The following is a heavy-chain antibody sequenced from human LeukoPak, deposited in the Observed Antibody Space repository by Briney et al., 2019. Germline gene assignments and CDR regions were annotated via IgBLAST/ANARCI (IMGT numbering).Heavy chain of an antibody. CDR1: GFTFSSYW. D-gene: IGHD2/OR15-2a*01. V-gene: IGHV3-74*01. J-gene: IGHJ6*02. CDR2: ISTNGSSR. Sequence: GGSLRLSCAASGFTFSSYWMHWLRQEPRKGLVWVSRISTNGSSRSYADSVKGRFTISRDNGKNTLYLQMNSLRAEDTAVYYCASYLTSIPSGMDVWGQGATVTVSS. CDR3: ASYLTSIPSGMDV.